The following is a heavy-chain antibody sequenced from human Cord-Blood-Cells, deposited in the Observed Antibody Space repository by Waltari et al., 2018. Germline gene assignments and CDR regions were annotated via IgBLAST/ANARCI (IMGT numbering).Heavy chain of an antibody. CDR3: ARMTTCSSTSCYDY. D-gene: IGHD2-2*01. V-gene: IGHV4-34*01. CDR1: GGSFSGYY. J-gene: IGHJ4*02. CDR2: INHRGST. Sequence: QVQLQQWGAGLLKPSETLSLTCAVYGGSFSGYYWSLIRQPPGKGLEWIGEINHRGSTNYTPSLKRRVTISVDTSKNQFSLKLSSVTAADTAVYYCARMTTCSSTSCYDYWGQGTLVTVSS.